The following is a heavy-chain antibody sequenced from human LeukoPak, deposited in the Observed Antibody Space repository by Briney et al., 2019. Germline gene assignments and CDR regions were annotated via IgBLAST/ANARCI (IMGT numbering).Heavy chain of an antibody. CDR2: IRDDGSKK. V-gene: IGHV3-30*02. J-gene: IGHJ4*02. D-gene: IGHD3-22*01. Sequence: GGALRLSCAASGFTFSSYGMHGGGQAPGKGREGGAFIRDDGSKKYYADAAKGGFTISRDNTKNTLCIQMNTLRAEDTAVYYCATWGSSGSPPSDYWGQGTLVTVSS. CDR1: GFTFSSYG. CDR3: ATWGSSGSPPSDY.